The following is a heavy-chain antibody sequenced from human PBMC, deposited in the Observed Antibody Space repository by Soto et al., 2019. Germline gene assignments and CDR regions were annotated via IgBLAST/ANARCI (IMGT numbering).Heavy chain of an antibody. V-gene: IGHV3-30*18. CDR2: VSYDGSIK. J-gene: IGHJ6*02. CDR3: AKDGSHLAVAGTSPTSYFYGLAV. D-gene: IGHD6-19*01. CDR1: GFTFSVYG. Sequence: QVQLVESGGGVVQPGRSLRLSCAASGFTFSVYGMHWVRQAPGKGLEWVALVSYDGSIKYYADSVKGRFTISRDNSKNTLYLQMNSLRVEDTVVYYCAKDGSHLAVAGTSPTSYFYGLAVWGQGTTVTVSS.